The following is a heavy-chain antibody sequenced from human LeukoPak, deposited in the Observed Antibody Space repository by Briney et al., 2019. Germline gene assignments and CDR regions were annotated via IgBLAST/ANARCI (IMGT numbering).Heavy chain of an antibody. CDR1: GFIFSTYG. J-gene: IGHJ4*02. CDR3: ASAAGPSDN. Sequence: GGSLRLSCVASGFIFSTYGMHWVRQAPGKGPEWVAVIWFDGSNKYYADSVKGRFTISRDNSKNTLYLEMNSLRAEDTAVYYCASAAGPSDNWGQGTLVTVSS. V-gene: IGHV3-33*01. CDR2: IWFDGSNK. D-gene: IGHD6-13*01.